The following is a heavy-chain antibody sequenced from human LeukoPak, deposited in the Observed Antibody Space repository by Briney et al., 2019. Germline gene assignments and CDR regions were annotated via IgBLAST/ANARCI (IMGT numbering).Heavy chain of an antibody. CDR3: ARDLTLAVNYYYGMDV. J-gene: IGHJ6*02. CDR2: ISYDGSNK. CDR1: GFTFSSYA. D-gene: IGHD6-19*01. V-gene: IGHV3-30-3*01. Sequence: GGSLRLSCAASGFTFSSYAMHWVRQAPGKGLEWVAVISYDGSNKYYADSVKGRFTISRDNSKITLYLQMNSLRAEDTAVYYCARDLTLAVNYYYGMDVWGQGTTVTVSS.